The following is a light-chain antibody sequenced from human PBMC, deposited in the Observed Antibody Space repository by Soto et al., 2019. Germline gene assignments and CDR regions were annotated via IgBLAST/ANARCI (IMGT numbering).Light chain of an antibody. J-gene: IGKJ1*01. V-gene: IGKV1-5*01. CDR3: QQYNSYSPKT. Sequence: DIPMTQSPSTLSASVGDRVTITCRVSQSISSWLAWYQQKPGKAPKLLIYDASSLESGVPSRFSGSGSGTEFTLTISSLQPDDFATYYCQQYNSYSPKTFGQGTKVDI. CDR2: DAS. CDR1: QSISSW.